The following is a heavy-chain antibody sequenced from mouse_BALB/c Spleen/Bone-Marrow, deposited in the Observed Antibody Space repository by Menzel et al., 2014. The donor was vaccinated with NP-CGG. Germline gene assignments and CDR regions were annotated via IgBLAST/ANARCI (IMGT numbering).Heavy chain of an antibody. V-gene: IGHV10-1*02. CDR2: IRSKSNNYAT. Sequence: EVKVVESGGGLVQPKGSLKLSCAASGFTFNTYAMNWVRQAPGEGLEWVARIRSKSNNYATYYADSVKDRFTISRDDSQSMLYLQMNNLKTEDTAMYYCVRPSYGNYGGFAYWGQGTLVTVSA. J-gene: IGHJ3*01. CDR3: VRPSYGNYGGFAY. D-gene: IGHD2-1*01. CDR1: GFTFNTYA.